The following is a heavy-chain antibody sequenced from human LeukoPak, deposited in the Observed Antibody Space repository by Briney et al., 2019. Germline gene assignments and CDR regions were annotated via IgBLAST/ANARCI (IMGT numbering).Heavy chain of an antibody. D-gene: IGHD6-19*01. CDR3: ARDRYSSGWYRGFLDY. CDR1: GFTFSSYA. CDR2: ISYDGSNK. V-gene: IGHV3-30-3*01. Sequence: GGSLRLSCAVSGFTFSSYAMHWVRQAPGKGLEWVAVISYDGSNKYYADSVKGRFTISRDNSKNTLYLQMNSLRAEDTAVYYCARDRYSSGWYRGFLDYWGQGTLVTVSS. J-gene: IGHJ4*02.